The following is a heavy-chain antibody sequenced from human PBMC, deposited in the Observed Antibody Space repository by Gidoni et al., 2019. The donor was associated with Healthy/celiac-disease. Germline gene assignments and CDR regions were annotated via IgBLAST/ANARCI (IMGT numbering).Heavy chain of an antibody. J-gene: IGHJ4*02. D-gene: IGHD1-26*01. Sequence: EVQLVESGGGVVKPGGSLRLSCAASGLPFINAWMSWVRQAPGKGLEWVGRIKSKTDGGTTDYAAPVKGRFTISRDDSKNTLYLQMNSLKTEDTAVYYCTTTVSESGSYTFDYWGQGTLVTVSS. CDR3: TTTVSESGSYTFDY. V-gene: IGHV3-15*01. CDR1: GLPFINAW. CDR2: IKSKTDGGTT.